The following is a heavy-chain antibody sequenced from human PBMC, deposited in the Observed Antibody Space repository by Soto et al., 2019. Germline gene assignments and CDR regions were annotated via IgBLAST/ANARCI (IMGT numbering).Heavy chain of an antibody. CDR1: GYTFTGYY. Sequence: ASVKVSYKASGYTFTGYYMHWVRQAPGQGLEWMGWINPNSGGTNYAQKFQGWVTMTRDTSISTAYMELSRLRSDDTAVYYCARDWGHDHGDHYYYYGMDVWGQGTTVTVSS. CDR3: ARDWGHDHGDHYYYYGMDV. CDR2: INPNSGGT. J-gene: IGHJ6*02. D-gene: IGHD4-17*01. V-gene: IGHV1-2*04.